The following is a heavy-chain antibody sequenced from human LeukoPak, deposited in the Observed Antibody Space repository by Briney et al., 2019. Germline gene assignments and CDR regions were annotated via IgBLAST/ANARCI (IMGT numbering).Heavy chain of an antibody. CDR1: GFTFSSYW. CDR2: IYNDGSTT. D-gene: IGHD6-6*01. V-gene: IGHV3-74*01. J-gene: IGHJ3*02. Sequence: GGSLRLSCAASGFTFSSYWMNWVRQVPGKGLVWVARIYNDGSTTNYADSVKGRFTISRDNAKNTLYLQMNSLRAEDTAVYYCASLFLCYGCSSSSDSFNIWGQGTMVTVSS. CDR3: ASLFLCYGCSSSSDSFNI.